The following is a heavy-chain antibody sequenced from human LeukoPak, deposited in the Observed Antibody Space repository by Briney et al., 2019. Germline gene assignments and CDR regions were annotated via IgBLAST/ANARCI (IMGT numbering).Heavy chain of an antibody. D-gene: IGHD2/OR15-2a*01. Sequence: PSETLSLTCTVSGGSISSYYWSWIRQPPGKGREWIGYIYYSGSTNYNPSLKSRVTISVDTSKNQFPLKLSSVTAADTAVYYCARVLRNWFDPWGQGTLVTVSS. V-gene: IGHV4-59*01. CDR1: GGSISSYY. J-gene: IGHJ5*02. CDR3: ARVLRNWFDP. CDR2: IYYSGST.